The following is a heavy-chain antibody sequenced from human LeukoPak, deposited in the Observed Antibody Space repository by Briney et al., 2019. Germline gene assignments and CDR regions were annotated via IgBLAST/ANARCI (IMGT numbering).Heavy chain of an antibody. CDR3: ARDQGSVDTAMGDFDY. J-gene: IGHJ4*02. CDR2: ISAYNGNT. D-gene: IGHD5-18*01. Sequence: ASVKVSCKASGYTFTSYGISWVRQAPGQGLEWMGWISAYNGNTNYAQKLQGRVAMTTDTSTSTAYMELRSLRSDDTAVYYCARDQGSVDTAMGDFDYWGQGTLVTVSS. CDR1: GYTFTSYG. V-gene: IGHV1-18*01.